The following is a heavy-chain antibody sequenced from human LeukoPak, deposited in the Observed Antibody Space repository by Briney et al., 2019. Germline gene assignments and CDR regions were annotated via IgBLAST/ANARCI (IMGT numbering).Heavy chain of an antibody. CDR2: IYYSRST. J-gene: IGHJ6*03. D-gene: IGHD5-12*01. CDR3: ARVQGGYDFISYYYYYMDV. V-gene: IGHV4-59*11. CDR1: GGSISSHY. Sequence: SETLSLTCTVSGGSISSHYWSWIRQPPGKGLEWIGYIYYSRSTNYNPSLKSRVTISVDTSKNQFSLKLSSVTAADTAVYYCARVQGGYDFISYYYYYMDVWGKGTTVTVSS.